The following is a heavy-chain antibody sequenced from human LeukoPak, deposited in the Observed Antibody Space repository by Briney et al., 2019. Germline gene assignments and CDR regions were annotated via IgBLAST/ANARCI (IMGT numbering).Heavy chain of an antibody. CDR1: GFTFSSYS. CDR2: ISSSSSTI. Sequence: AGGSLRLSCAASGFTFSSYSMNWVRQAPGKGLEWVSYISSSSSTIYYADSVKGRFTISRDNAKNSLYLQMNSLRAEDTAVHYCARDRCSSTSCGFDYWGQGTLVTVSS. V-gene: IGHV3-48*01. CDR3: ARDRCSSTSCGFDY. J-gene: IGHJ4*02. D-gene: IGHD2-2*01.